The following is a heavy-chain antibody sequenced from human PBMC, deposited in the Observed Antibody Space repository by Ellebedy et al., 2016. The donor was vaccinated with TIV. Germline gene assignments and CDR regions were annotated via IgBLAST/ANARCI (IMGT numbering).Heavy chain of an antibody. V-gene: IGHV3-30-3*01. CDR1: GFTFSSYA. Sequence: GGSLRLXCAASGFTFSSYAMHWVRQAPGKGLEWVAVISYDGSNKYYADSVKGRFTISRDNAKNSLYLQMNSLRAEDTALYYCAKGIFMTTVTALDYWGQGTLVTVSS. D-gene: IGHD4-17*01. CDR2: ISYDGSNK. CDR3: AKGIFMTTVTALDY. J-gene: IGHJ4*02.